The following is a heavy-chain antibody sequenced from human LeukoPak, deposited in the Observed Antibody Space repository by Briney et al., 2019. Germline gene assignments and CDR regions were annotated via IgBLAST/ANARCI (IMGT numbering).Heavy chain of an antibody. J-gene: IGHJ5*02. CDR3: ARPVPSRLGWFDP. V-gene: IGHV4-59*01. CDR2: LSYNRGT. CDR1: GDSITDSY. Sequence: SETLSLTCTVSGDSITDSYWSWIRQAPGTGLEWIGYLSYNRGTNYNPSLQSRVTISVGPSRNQFSLKLTSVTAADTAVYYCARPVPSRLGWFDPWGQGTLVTVSS. D-gene: IGHD1-1*01.